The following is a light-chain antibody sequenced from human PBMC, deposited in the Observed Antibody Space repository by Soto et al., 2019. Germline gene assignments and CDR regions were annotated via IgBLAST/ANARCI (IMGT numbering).Light chain of an antibody. Sequence: EIVLTQSPGTLSLSPGVGANLSCRASQSVSSTYLAWYQQKPGQAPRLLIYGASSRATGIPDRFSGSGSGTDFTLTISRLEPEDFAVYYCQHYGSSTWTFGQGTKVEIK. J-gene: IGKJ1*01. CDR1: QSVSSTY. V-gene: IGKV3-20*01. CDR2: GAS. CDR3: QHYGSSTWT.